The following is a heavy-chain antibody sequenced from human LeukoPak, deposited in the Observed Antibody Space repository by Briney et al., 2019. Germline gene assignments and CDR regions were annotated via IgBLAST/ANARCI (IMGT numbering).Heavy chain of an antibody. CDR2: INHTGSN. V-gene: IGHV4-34*01. CDR3: GRGSRVDNPLAAAVVLDFDY. CDR1: GGSFSDYY. D-gene: IGHD6-13*01. J-gene: IGHJ4*02. Sequence: SDTLSLTCAVYGGSFSDYYWRWLRQPPGKGLEWIGGINHTGSNNYNPSLKSRVTISVDTSKNQFSLKLSSVTAADTAVYYCGRGSRVDNPLAAAVVLDFDYWGQGTLVTDSS.